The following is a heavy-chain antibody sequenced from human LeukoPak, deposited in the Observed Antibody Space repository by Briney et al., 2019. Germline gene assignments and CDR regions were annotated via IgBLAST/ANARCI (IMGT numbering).Heavy chain of an antibody. D-gene: IGHD6-13*01. CDR3: ARDSGTIAAAGTLDY. J-gene: IGHJ4*02. CDR2: INPNNDGT. V-gene: IGHV1-2*02. CDR1: GYSFIGYY. Sequence: GASVKVSCKASGYSFIGYYIHWVRRAPGQGLEWMGWINPNNDGTTFAQKFLGRVTMTRDTSINTVYMELRRLKSDDTAVYYCARDSGTIAAAGTLDYWGQGTLVTVSS.